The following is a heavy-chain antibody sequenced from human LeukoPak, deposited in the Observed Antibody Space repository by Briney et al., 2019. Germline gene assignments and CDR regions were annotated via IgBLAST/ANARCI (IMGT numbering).Heavy chain of an antibody. CDR2: IYYSGST. CDR3: ARTAGWSYGFDY. V-gene: IGHV4-59*12. Sequence: PSETLSLTCTVSGDSFRSYYWRWIRQPPGKGLEWIGYIYYSGSTNYNPSLKSRVTISVDTSKNQFSLKLSSVTAADTAVYYCARTAGWSYGFDYWGQGTLVTVSS. J-gene: IGHJ4*02. D-gene: IGHD5-18*01. CDR1: GDSFRSYY.